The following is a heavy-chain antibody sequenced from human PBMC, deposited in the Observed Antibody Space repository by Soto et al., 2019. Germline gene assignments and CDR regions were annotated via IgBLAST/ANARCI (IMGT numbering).Heavy chain of an antibody. CDR2: ISGSGGST. Sequence: GGSLRLSCAASGFTFSSYAMSWVRQAPGKGLEWVSAISGSGGSTYYADSVKGRFTISRDNSKNTLYLQMNSLRAEDTAVYYCAKGALTAPTPPISIYYMDVWGKGTTVTVSS. CDR3: AKGALTAPTPPISIYYMDV. D-gene: IGHD7-27*01. V-gene: IGHV3-23*01. CDR1: GFTFSSYA. J-gene: IGHJ6*03.